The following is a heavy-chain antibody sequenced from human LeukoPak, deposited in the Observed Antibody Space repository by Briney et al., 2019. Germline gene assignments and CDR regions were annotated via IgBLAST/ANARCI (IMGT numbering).Heavy chain of an antibody. CDR3: AKDGSWGDYQFYFYMDV. CDR2: ISGSGYYT. Sequence: GGSLRLSCAASGSPFSSYAMTWVRQAPGKGLEWVSGISGSGYYTYYADSVKGRFTISRDNSKNTVYIQINSLRAEDTAVYYCAKDGSWGDYQFYFYMDVWGKGTTVTVSS. D-gene: IGHD2-2*01. V-gene: IGHV3-23*01. CDR1: GSPFSSYA. J-gene: IGHJ6*03.